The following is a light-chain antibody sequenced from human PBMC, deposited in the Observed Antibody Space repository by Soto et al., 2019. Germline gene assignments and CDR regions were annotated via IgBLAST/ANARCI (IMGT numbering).Light chain of an antibody. CDR1: QTVSDS. CDR3: QQYYTYSWT. CDR2: KAS. V-gene: IGKV1-5*03. J-gene: IGKJ1*01. Sequence: DIQMTQSPSTLSASVGDRVTITCRANQTVSDSLAWYQQRPGKAPNLLIYKASTLESGVPSRFSGSGSGTEFTLTISSLQPDDFATYYCQQYYTYSWTFGQGTKVEIK.